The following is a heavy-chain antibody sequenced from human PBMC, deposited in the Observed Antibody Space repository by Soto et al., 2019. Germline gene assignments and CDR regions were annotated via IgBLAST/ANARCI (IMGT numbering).Heavy chain of an antibody. Sequence: EVQLVESGGGLVQPGGSLRLSCAASGFTFSSYWMHWVRQAPGKGLVWVSRINSDGSSTSYADSVKGRFTISRDNAKNTLYLQMNSLRAEDTAVYYCARTFPYCSSTSCYAFDYWGQGTLVTVSS. D-gene: IGHD2-2*01. V-gene: IGHV3-74*01. CDR3: ARTFPYCSSTSCYAFDY. CDR1: GFTFSSYW. J-gene: IGHJ4*02. CDR2: INSDGSST.